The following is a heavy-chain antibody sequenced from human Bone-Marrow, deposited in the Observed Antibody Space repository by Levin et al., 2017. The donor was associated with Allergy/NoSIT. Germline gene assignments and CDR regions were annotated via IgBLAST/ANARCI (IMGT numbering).Heavy chain of an antibody. J-gene: IGHJ5*02. CDR3: ARSRIAARQDNWFDP. V-gene: IGHV1-18*01. CDR2: ISAYSAKT. CDR1: GYTFTSYG. Sequence: ASVKVSCKASGYTFTSYGITWVRQAPGQGLEWMGWISAYSAKTNYAQMLQGRVTMTTDTSTSTAYMELRSLRSDDTAVYYCARSRIAARQDNWFDPWGQETLVTVSS. D-gene: IGHD6-6*01.